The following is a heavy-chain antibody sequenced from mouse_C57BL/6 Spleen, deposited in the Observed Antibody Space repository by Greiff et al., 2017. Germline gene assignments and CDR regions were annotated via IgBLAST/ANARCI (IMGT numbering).Heavy chain of an antibody. CDR2: IWSGGST. D-gene: IGHD1-1*01. CDR1: GFSLTSYG. CDR3: ARNPLYYGSSYDFDY. J-gene: IGHJ2*01. V-gene: IGHV2-2*01. Sequence: VQLVESGPGLVQPSQSLSITCTVSGFSLTSYGVHWVRQCPGKGLEWLGVIWSGGSTDYNAAFISRLSISKDNSKSQVVFKMNSLQADDTAIYYCARNPLYYGSSYDFDYWGQGTTLTVSS.